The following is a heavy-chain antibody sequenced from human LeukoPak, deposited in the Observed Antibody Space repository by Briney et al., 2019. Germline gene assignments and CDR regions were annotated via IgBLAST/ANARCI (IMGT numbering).Heavy chain of an antibody. CDR3: ASEDHPATWFDP. CDR1: GGSISSYY. CDR2: IYYSWST. Sequence: SETLSLTCTVSGGSISSYYWSWIRQPPGKGLEWIGYIYYSWSTNYNPSLKSRVTISVDTSKNQFSLKLSSVTAADTAVYYCASEDHPATWFDPWGQGTLVTASS. V-gene: IGHV4-59*01. D-gene: IGHD1-14*01. J-gene: IGHJ5*02.